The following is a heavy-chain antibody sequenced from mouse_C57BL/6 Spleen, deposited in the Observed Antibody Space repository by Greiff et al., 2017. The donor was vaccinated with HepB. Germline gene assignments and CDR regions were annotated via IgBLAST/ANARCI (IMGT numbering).Heavy chain of an antibody. J-gene: IGHJ4*01. V-gene: IGHV14-2*01. D-gene: IGHD2-4*01. Sequence: VQLQQSGAELVKPGASVKLSCTASGFNIKDYYMHWVKQRTEQGLEWIGMIDPEDGETKYAPNFQGKATITADTSSNTAYLQLSSLTSEDTAFYYCARGGLMDYWGQGTSVTVSS. CDR3: ARGGLMDY. CDR2: IDPEDGET. CDR1: GFNIKDYY.